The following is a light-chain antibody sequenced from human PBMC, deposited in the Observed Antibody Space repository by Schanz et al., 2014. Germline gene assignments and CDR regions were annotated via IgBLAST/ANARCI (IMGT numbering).Light chain of an antibody. Sequence: QSALTQPASVSGSPGQSITISCTGTSSDVGHYNFVSWYQHHPGKAPKLMIYDVSNRPSGVPDRFSGSKSVNTASLTISGLQAEDEADYYCGSYAGNINWVFGGGTKLTVL. J-gene: IGLJ3*02. CDR3: GSYAGNINWV. CDR1: SSDVGHYNF. V-gene: IGLV2-14*03. CDR2: DVS.